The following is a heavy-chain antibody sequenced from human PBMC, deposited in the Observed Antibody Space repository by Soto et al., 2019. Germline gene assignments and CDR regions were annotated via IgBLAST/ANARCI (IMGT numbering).Heavy chain of an antibody. CDR3: ARATRPLGFGESESSLGYDGLDV. CDR1: GFTFRSYD. D-gene: IGHD3-10*01. CDR2: IGSTGET. V-gene: IGHV3-13*04. J-gene: IGHJ6*01. Sequence: EVQLVESGGGLVQPGGSLRLSCAASGFTFRSYDMHWVRQVKGQRLEWVSTIGSTGETYYAGSVTGRFTISRENARNSLYLQMNSLRVGDTAVYYCARATRPLGFGESESSLGYDGLDVW.